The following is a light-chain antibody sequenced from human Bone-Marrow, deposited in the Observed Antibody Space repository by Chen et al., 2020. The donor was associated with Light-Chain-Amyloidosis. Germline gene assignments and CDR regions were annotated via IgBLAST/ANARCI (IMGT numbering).Light chain of an antibody. V-gene: IGLV3-21*02. J-gene: IGLJ3*02. CDR1: NIGTTS. CDR2: DDS. Sequence: SYVLTQPSSVSVARGPTATIVGGGDNIGTTSVHWYQQTPDQAPLLVVYDDSDRPSGIPARLSGSNSGNTATLTSGMVEAGDAADYYCQVWDRSTDRPVFGGGTKLTVL. CDR3: QVWDRSTDRPV.